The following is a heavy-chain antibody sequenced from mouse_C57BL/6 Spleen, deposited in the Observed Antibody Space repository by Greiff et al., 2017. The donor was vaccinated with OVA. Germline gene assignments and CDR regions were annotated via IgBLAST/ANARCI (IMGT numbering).Heavy chain of an antibody. D-gene: IGHD2-1*01. CDR2: ISNGGGST. V-gene: IGHV5-12*01. J-gene: IGHJ1*03. Sequence: EVKLVESGGGLVQPGGSLKLSCAASGFTFSDYYMYWVRQTPEKRLEWVAYISNGGGSTYYPDTVKGRFTISRDNAKNTLYLQMSRLKSEDTAMYYCARHGGNRDGWGTGTTVTVSS. CDR1: GFTFSDYY. CDR3: ARHGGNRDG.